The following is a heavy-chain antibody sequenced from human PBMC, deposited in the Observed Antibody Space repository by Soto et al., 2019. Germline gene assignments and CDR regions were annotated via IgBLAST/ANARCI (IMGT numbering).Heavy chain of an antibody. CDR2: INAGNGNT. V-gene: IGHV1-3*01. Sequence: ASVKVSCKASGYTFTSYAMHWVRQAPGQRLEWMGWINAGNGNTKYSQKFQGRVTITRDTSASTAYMELSSLRSEDTAVYYCARGGSYCSGGSCYRNYFDYWGQGTLVTVSS. CDR3: ARGGSYCSGGSCYRNYFDY. D-gene: IGHD2-15*01. CDR1: GYTFTSYA. J-gene: IGHJ4*02.